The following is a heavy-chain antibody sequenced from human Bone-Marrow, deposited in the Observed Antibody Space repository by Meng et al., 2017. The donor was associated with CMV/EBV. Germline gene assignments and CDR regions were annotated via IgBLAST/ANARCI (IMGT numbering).Heavy chain of an antibody. Sequence: ASVKVSCKASGYTFTNYYMHWVRQAPGQGLEWMGIINPSGGSTSYAQNFQGRVTMTRDTSTSTVYVELSSLRSEDTAVYYCARGHILGDDAFDIWGHGTMVTVSS. D-gene: IGHD3-16*01. CDR3: ARGHILGDDAFDI. V-gene: IGHV1-46*01. CDR2: INPSGGST. CDR1: GYTFTNYY. J-gene: IGHJ3*02.